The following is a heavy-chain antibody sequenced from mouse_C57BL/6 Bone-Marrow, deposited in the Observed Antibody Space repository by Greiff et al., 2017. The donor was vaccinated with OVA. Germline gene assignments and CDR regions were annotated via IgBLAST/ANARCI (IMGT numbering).Heavy chain of an antibody. D-gene: IGHD4-1*01. Sequence: VQLQQPGPELVKPGASVKMSCKASGYTFTDYNMHWVKQSHGKSLEWIGKINPNNGGTSYNQKFKGKATLTVNKSSSTAYMELRSLTSEDSAVYYCARSGTVAMDCWGQGTSVTVSS. J-gene: IGHJ4*01. CDR1: GYTFTDYN. CDR3: ARSGTVAMDC. V-gene: IGHV1-22*01. CDR2: INPNNGGT.